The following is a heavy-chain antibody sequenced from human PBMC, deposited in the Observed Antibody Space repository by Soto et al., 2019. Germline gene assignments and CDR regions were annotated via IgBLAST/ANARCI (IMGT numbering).Heavy chain of an antibody. CDR2: MSYDGSDT. J-gene: IGHJ4*02. Sequence: PAGSLRLSCVVSGVIVSNNGMHWVRQTPGKGLEWVAFMSYDGSDTFYADSVKGRFTISRDNSKNTLFLHMSNLRAEDTAMYYCTIVRVADSALDHWGQGTLVTVSS. D-gene: IGHD3-10*02. CDR3: TIVRVADSALDH. V-gene: IGHV3-30*02. CDR1: GVIVSNNG.